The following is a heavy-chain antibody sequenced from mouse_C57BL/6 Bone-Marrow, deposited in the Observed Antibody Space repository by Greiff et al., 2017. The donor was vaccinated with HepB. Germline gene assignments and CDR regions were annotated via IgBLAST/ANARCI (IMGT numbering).Heavy chain of an antibody. D-gene: IGHD2-4*01. CDR2: IDPSDSYT. Sequence: VQLQPPGAELVKPGASVKLSCKASGSTFTSYWMHWVKQRPGQGLEWIGEIDPSDSYTNYNQKFKGKATLTVDTSSSTAYMQLSSLTSEDSAVYYCARDYYDYYAMDYWGQGTSVTVSS. CDR1: GSTFTSYW. CDR3: ARDYYDYYAMDY. J-gene: IGHJ4*01. V-gene: IGHV1-50*01.